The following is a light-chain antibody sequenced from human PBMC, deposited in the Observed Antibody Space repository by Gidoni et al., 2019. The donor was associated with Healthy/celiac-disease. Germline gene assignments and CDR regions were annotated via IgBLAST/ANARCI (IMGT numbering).Light chain of an antibody. J-gene: IGLJ2*01. CDR1: SSNIGAGYD. V-gene: IGLV1-40*01. Sequence: QSVLTQPPXXXGAPGQRVTISCTWSSSNIGAGYDVHWYPQLPGTAPKLLIYGNSNRPSGVPDRFSGSKSGTSASLAITGLQAEDEADYYCQSYDSSLSVVVFGGGTKLTVL. CDR2: GNS. CDR3: QSYDSSLSVVV.